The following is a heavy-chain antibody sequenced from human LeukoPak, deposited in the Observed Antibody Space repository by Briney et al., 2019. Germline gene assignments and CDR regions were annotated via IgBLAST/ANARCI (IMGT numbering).Heavy chain of an antibody. D-gene: IGHD2-2*01. Sequence: GGSLRLSCAASGFTFSSYAMSWVRQAPGKGLKWVSVISASGVSTYYADSVKGRFTISRDNSKNTLYLRMNSPRAEDTAVYYCAKKYCSSSGCPYGMDVWGKGTTVTVSS. CDR2: ISASGVST. CDR1: GFTFSSYA. CDR3: AKKYCSSSGCPYGMDV. V-gene: IGHV3-23*01. J-gene: IGHJ6*04.